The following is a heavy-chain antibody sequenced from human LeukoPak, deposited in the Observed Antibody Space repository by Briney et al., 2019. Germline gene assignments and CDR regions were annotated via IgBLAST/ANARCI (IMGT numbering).Heavy chain of an antibody. CDR2: IWYDGSNK. Sequence: GRSLRLSCAASGFTFSNYGMHWVRQAPGKGLEWVAIIWYDGSNKYYADSAKGRFTISRDNSKNTLYLQMNSLRAEDTAVYYCARDRDVYSSRWNRNFAYWGQGTLVTVSA. CDR3: ARDRDVYSSRWNRNFAY. J-gene: IGHJ4*02. CDR1: GFTFSNYG. V-gene: IGHV3-33*01. D-gene: IGHD6-13*01.